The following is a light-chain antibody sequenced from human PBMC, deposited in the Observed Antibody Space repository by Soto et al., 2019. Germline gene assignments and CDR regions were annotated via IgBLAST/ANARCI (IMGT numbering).Light chain of an antibody. J-gene: IGKJ5*01. CDR1: QSISSW. CDR3: QQYNSYSYT. V-gene: IGKV1-5*01. Sequence: DIQMTQSPSTLSASVGDRDTITCRASQSISSWLAWYQQKSGKAPKLLIYDASSLESGVPSRFSGSGSGTEFTLTISSLQPDDFATYYCQQYNSYSYTFGQGTRLEIK. CDR2: DAS.